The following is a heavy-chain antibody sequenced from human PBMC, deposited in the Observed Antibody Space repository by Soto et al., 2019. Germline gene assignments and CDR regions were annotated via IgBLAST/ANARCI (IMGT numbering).Heavy chain of an antibody. CDR2: INAGNGNT. CDR1: GYTFTSYA. D-gene: IGHD3-10*01. V-gene: IGHV1-3*01. CDR3: ARPYGSGRFDP. Sequence: QVQLVQSGAEVKKPGASVKVSCKASGYTFTSYAMHWVRPAPGQRLEWMGWINAGNGNTKYSQKFQGRVTITRDTSASTAYMALSSLRSEDTAVYSYARPYGSGRFDPWGQGTLVTVSS. J-gene: IGHJ5*02.